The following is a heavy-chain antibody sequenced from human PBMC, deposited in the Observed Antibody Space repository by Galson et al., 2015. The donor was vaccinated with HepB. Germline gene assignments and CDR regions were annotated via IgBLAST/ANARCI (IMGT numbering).Heavy chain of an antibody. CDR1: GYTFTSYY. CDR2: INPSGGST. D-gene: IGHD2-15*01. V-gene: IGHV1-46*04. J-gene: IGHJ3*02. CDR3: ARGGIVVVVAAYDAFDI. Sequence: SVKVSCKASGYTFTSYYMHWVRQAPGQGLEWMGIINPSGGSTSYAQKLQGRVTMTRDTSTSTVYMELSSLRSEDTAVYYCARGGIVVVVAAYDAFDIWGQGTMVTVSS.